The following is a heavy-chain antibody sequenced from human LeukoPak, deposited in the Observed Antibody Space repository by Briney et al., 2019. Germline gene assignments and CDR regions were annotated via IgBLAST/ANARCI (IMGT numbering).Heavy chain of an antibody. CDR3: ARAPIAAAYHWFDP. CDR2: IIPILGIA. Sequence: SVKVSCKASGGTFSSYTISWVPHAPGQGLEWMGMIIPILGIANYAQKFQGRVTINADKSTRTAYMELSSLRSDDTAVYYGARAPIAAAYHWFDPWGQGTLVTVSS. V-gene: IGHV1-69*02. CDR1: GGTFSSYT. J-gene: IGHJ5*02. D-gene: IGHD6-13*01.